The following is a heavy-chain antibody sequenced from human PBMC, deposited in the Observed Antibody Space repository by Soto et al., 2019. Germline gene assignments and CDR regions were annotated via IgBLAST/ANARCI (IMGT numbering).Heavy chain of an antibody. V-gene: IGHV3-23*05. CDR1: GFTFSAYA. CDR2: VGGSDTDK. J-gene: IGHJ5*02. Sequence: GGSLRLSCGASGFTFSAYAMSWVRQAPGKGLQWVSGVGGSDTDKHYADSVRGRFTVSRDNSKNTLYLQMNSLRAEDTAVYYCVSGLELWLDPWGQGTLVTVYS. CDR3: VSGLELWLDP. D-gene: IGHD1-7*01.